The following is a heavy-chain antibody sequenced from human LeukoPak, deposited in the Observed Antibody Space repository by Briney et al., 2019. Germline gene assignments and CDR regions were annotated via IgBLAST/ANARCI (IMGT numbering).Heavy chain of an antibody. CDR1: GYTFTGYY. Sequence: TSVKVSCKASGYTFTGYYMHWVRQAPGQGLEWMGWINPNSGGTNYGQKFQGWVTMTRDTSISTAYMELSRLRSDDTAVYYCAREGGFTMVRGVSTAFDYWGQGTLVTVSS. D-gene: IGHD3-10*01. CDR2: INPNSGGT. CDR3: AREGGFTMVRGVSTAFDY. V-gene: IGHV1-2*04. J-gene: IGHJ4*02.